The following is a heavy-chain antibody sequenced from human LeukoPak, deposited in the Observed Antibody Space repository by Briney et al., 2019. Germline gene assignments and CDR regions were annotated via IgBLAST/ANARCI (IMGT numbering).Heavy chain of an antibody. CDR3: ASGSWRYRTPYYYMDV. CDR1: GFTVSSSY. Sequence: GGSLRLSCVPSGFTVSSSYMSWVRQAPGKGLEWVSVIYSGGSTYYANSVKGRFTISRDNSKNTLYLQMNSLRAEDTAVYYCASGSWRYRTPYYYMDVWGAGTTVTVSS. J-gene: IGHJ6*03. CDR2: IYSGGST. V-gene: IGHV3-53*01. D-gene: IGHD3-10*01.